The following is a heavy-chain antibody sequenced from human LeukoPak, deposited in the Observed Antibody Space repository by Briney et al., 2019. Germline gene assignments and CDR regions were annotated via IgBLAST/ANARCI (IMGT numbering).Heavy chain of an antibody. J-gene: IGHJ3*02. V-gene: IGHV3-30-3*01. Sequence: PGGSLRLSCAASGFTFSSYAMHWVRQAPGKGLEWVAVISYDGSNKYYADSVKGRLTISRDNSKNTLYLQMNSLRAEDTAVYYCAREGGYCSSTSCPSDAFDIWGQGTMVTVSS. D-gene: IGHD2-2*01. CDR1: GFTFSSYA. CDR3: AREGGYCSSTSCPSDAFDI. CDR2: ISYDGSNK.